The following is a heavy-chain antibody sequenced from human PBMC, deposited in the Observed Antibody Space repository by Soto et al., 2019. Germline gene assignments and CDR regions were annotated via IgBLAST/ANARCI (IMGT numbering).Heavy chain of an antibody. V-gene: IGHV3-21*01. CDR1: GFAFNNYG. J-gene: IGHJ4*02. D-gene: IGHD2-2*01. CDR3: AREDSIIIPAVSDF. Sequence: GGSLRLSCTVSGFAFNNYGINWVRQAPGKGLEWVSSISKSDYTYYSDSVKGRFAISRDDAKSSVSLQMNTLRVEDTAVYYCAREDSIIIPAVSDFWGQGTLVTVSS. CDR2: ISKSDYT.